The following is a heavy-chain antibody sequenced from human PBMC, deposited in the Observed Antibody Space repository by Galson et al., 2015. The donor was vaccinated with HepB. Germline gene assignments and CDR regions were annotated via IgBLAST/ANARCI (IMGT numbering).Heavy chain of an antibody. D-gene: IGHD2-2*01. J-gene: IGHJ6*02. Sequence: SLRLSCAASGFTFSSYAMSWVRQAPGKGLEWVSAISGSGGSTYYADSVKGRFTISRDNSKNTLYLQMNSLRAEDTAVYYCAKAPPPGGEYQTKGYYYYGMDVWGQGTTVTVSS. CDR3: AKAPPPGGEYQTKGYYYYGMDV. CDR2: ISGSGGST. CDR1: GFTFSSYA. V-gene: IGHV3-23*01.